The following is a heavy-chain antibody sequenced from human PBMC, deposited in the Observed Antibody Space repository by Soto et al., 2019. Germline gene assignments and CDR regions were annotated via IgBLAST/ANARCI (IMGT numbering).Heavy chain of an antibody. D-gene: IGHD3-10*01. J-gene: IGHJ4*02. Sequence: QVQLQESGPGLVKPSETLSLTCTVSGDSISTYYWNWIRQPAGKALEWIGRIYTSGATNYNPSLRSRVTMSVDTSKNQFSLELSPVTAADTAVYYCARRASGSGRHFDNWGQGTLVTVSS. V-gene: IGHV4-4*07. CDR2: IYTSGAT. CDR1: GDSISTYY. CDR3: ARRASGSGRHFDN.